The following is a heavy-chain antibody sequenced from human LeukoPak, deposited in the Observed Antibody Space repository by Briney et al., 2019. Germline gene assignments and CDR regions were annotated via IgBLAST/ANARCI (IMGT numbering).Heavy chain of an antibody. V-gene: IGHV1-2*02. CDR1: GYTFTGYY. D-gene: IGHD4-23*01. J-gene: IGHJ4*02. CDR2: INPNSGGT. CDR3: ARGRAMTTVVTQKKLFDS. Sequence: GASVKVSCKASGYTFTGYYMHWVRQAPGQGLEWMGWINPNSGGTNYAQKFQGRVTVTRDTSTSTAYMELSRLRSDDTAVYYCARGRAMTTVVTQKKLFDSWGLGTLVTVSS.